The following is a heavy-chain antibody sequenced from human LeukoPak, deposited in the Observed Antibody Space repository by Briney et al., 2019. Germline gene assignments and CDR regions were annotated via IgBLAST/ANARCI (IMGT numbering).Heavy chain of an antibody. CDR2: IWYDGSNK. CDR1: GFTFSSYG. CDR3: VRIRLGSLQFKAFEI. J-gene: IGHJ3*02. D-gene: IGHD3-16*01. V-gene: IGHV3-33*01. Sequence: PGGSLRLSCAASGFTFSSYGMHWVRQAPGKGLEWVAVIWYDGSNKYYADSVKGRFTISRDNSKNTLYLQMNSLKTEDTAVYYCVRIRLGSLQFKAFEIWGQGTMVTVSS.